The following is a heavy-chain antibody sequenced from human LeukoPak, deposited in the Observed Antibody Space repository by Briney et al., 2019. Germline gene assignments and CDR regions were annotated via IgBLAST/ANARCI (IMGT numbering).Heavy chain of an antibody. CDR3: ARRHDGEFDY. V-gene: IGHV4-39*01. CDR1: GGSISSSSYH. D-gene: IGHD3-10*01. Sequence: PSETLSLTCTVSGGSISSSSYHWGWIRLPPGKGLEWIGNLYYSGSTYYNPSLKSRVTISVDRSKNQFSLKLNSVTAAGTAVYYCARRHDGEFDYWGQGTLVTVSS. J-gene: IGHJ4*02. CDR2: LYYSGST.